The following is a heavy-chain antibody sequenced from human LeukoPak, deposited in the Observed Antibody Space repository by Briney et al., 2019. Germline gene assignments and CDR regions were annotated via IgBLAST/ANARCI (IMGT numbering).Heavy chain of an antibody. CDR3: ASTVVGATGYYFDY. CDR2: IKGDGSST. J-gene: IGHJ4*02. Sequence: GGSLRLSCAASGFTFSSYWMHWVRHTPGKGLVWVSRIKGDGSSTSYADSVKGRFTISRDNSKNTLYLQMNSLRAEDTAVYYCASTVVGATGYYFDYWGQGTLVTVSS. CDR1: GFTFSSYW. V-gene: IGHV3-74*01. D-gene: IGHD1-26*01.